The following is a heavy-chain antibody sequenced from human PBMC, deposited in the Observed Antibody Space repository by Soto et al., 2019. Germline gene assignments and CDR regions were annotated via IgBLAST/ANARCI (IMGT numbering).Heavy chain of an antibody. CDR2: ISYSGNT. CDR3: AREEVAYFGSGSHNWFDP. Sequence: HVQLRESGPGLVKPSQTLSLTCTVSGGSVNVGDHYWSWIRQYPGRGLEWIGYISYSGNTYYNPSPTGRITVSLDMSKSHCSLKLTSGPAAHTAMYYCAREEVAYFGSGSHNWFDPWGQGTLVTVSS. J-gene: IGHJ5*02. V-gene: IGHV4-31*03. D-gene: IGHD3-10*01. CDR1: GGSVNVGDHY.